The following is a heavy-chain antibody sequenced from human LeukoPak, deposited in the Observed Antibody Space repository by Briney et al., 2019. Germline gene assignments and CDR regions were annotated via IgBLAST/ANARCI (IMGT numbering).Heavy chain of an antibody. V-gene: IGHV1-69*08. CDR3: TRVNLRGSQYNWFDP. Sequence: GSSVKVSCKTSGGTFRSHIFSWVRQAPGQGLEWMGSITPVIDSARYAQKFQDRITITADTSTGTACLHLSSLTSEDTAIYYCTRVNLRGSQYNWFDPWGQGTLVTVSS. CDR2: ITPVIDSA. CDR1: GGTFRSHI. D-gene: IGHD1-26*01. J-gene: IGHJ5*02.